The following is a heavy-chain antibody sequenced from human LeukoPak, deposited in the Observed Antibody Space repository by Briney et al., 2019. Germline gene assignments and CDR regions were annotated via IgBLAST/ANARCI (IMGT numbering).Heavy chain of an antibody. J-gene: IGHJ4*02. CDR3: ARANNSSWHN. CDR1: GFTFSSNW. D-gene: IGHD6-13*01. CDR2: IKPDGSAE. Sequence: GGSLRLSCATSGFTFSSNWMSWVRHAPGRGLDWVANIKPDGSAEYYAASVKGRFTVSRDNAKNSLYLQMNSLRVEDTAVYYCARANNSSWHNWGQGTLVAVSS. V-gene: IGHV3-7*01.